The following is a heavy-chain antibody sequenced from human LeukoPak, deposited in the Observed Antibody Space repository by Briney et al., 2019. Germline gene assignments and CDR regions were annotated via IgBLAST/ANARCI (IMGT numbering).Heavy chain of an antibody. CDR1: RFTFRRDS. V-gene: IGHV3-48*01. J-gene: IGHJ4*02. D-gene: IGHD3-3*02. Sequence: GGSLRLSCAASRFTFRRDSMNLGRQAPGKGLEWVSYISTSSSTIYYADSVKGRFTISRYNAKNSLYLQMNSLRAEDTAVYYWASGSISIWLTHYSDYWGQGTLVTVSS. CDR2: ISTSSSTI. CDR3: ASGSISIWLTHYSDY.